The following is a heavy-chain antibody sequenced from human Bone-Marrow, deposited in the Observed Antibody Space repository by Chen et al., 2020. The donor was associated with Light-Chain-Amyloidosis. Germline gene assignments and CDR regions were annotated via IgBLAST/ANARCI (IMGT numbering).Heavy chain of an antibody. D-gene: IGHD3-3*01. J-gene: IGHJ5*02. CDR3: ARDETPIFGVVTYNWFDP. CDR1: GGPFKSYG. V-gene: IGHV1-69*01. Sequence: QVQLVQAGAEVEKPGSSVKVSFRASGGPFKSYGVRWIRQAPGQGLEWMGWIIPMFGRAHYAQKFQGRVTMTADESTNTAYMELSRLGSEDTAVYYCARDETPIFGVVTYNWFDPWGQGTLVTVSS. CDR2: IIPMFGRA.